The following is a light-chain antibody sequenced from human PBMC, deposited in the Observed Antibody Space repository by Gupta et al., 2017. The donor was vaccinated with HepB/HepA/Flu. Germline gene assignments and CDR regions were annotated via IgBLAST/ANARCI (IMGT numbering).Light chain of an antibody. CDR3: QQCRIWPLT. CDR1: QSITTS. V-gene: IGKV3-11*01. Sequence: EIVLTQSTATLSLSPGERATLSCRASQSITTSLAWYQQKPGQAPRLLMYDASNRAPGIPARFSGSGSGTDFTLTISSLEPEDFAVYYCQQCRIWPLTFGGGTRVEI. CDR2: DAS. J-gene: IGKJ4*01.